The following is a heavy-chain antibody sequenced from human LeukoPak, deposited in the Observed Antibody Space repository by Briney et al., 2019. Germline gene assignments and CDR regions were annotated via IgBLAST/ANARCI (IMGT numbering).Heavy chain of an antibody. CDR3: ASAPRWNYYYYGMDV. CDR2: INPNSGDT. J-gene: IGHJ6*02. CDR1: GYTFTGYH. V-gene: IGHV1-2*06. D-gene: IGHD1-1*01. Sequence: ASVKVSCKASGYTFTGYHMHWVRQAPGQGLEWMGRINPNSGDTNYAQKFQGRVTMTRDTSTSTVYMELSSLRSEDTAVYYCASAPRWNYYYYGMDVWGQGTTVTVSS.